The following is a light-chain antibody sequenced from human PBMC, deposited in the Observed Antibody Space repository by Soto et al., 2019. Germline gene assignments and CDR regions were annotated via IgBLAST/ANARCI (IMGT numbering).Light chain of an antibody. Sequence: QSVLTQPPSVSEAPRQRVTISCCGSSSNIGNNAVNWYQQLPGKAPKLLIYYDDLLPSGVSDRFSGSKSGTSASLAISGLQSEDDADYYCAAWDDSLNGLYVFGTGTKLTVL. J-gene: IGLJ1*01. CDR3: AAWDDSLNGLYV. V-gene: IGLV1-36*01. CDR1: SSNIGNNA. CDR2: YDD.